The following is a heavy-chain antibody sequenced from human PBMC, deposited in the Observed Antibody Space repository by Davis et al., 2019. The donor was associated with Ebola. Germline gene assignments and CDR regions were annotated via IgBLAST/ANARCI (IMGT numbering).Heavy chain of an antibody. D-gene: IGHD3-10*01. CDR2: IYFSGST. Sequence: PSETLSLTCTVSGGSISSGGYFWNWIRQHPGKGLEWIGNIYFSGSTTYNPSLQSRVSISVDTSKSQFSLQLSSVTAADTAVYYCALGITSPGKDWGQGTLVVVSP. CDR3: ALGITSPGKD. J-gene: IGHJ4*02. V-gene: IGHV4-61*08. CDR1: GGSISSGGYF.